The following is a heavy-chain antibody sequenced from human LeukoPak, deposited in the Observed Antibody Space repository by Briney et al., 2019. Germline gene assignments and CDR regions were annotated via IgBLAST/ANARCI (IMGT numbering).Heavy chain of an antibody. CDR2: ISWNSGSI. J-gene: IGHJ4*02. D-gene: IGHD6-13*01. CDR1: GFTFDDYA. Sequence: SLRLSCAASGFTFDDYAMHGVRQAPGKGLEWVSGISWNSGSIGYADSVKGRFTISRDNAKNSLYLQMNSLRAEDTALYYCAKDRSAAAAGTFDYWGQGTLVTASS. CDR3: AKDRSAAAAGTFDY. V-gene: IGHV3-9*01.